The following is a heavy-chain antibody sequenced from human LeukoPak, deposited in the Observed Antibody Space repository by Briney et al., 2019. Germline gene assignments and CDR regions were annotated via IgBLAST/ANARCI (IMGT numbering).Heavy chain of an antibody. Sequence: AASVKVSCRASGFTFSGYYMHWVRQAPGKGLEWMAWISPNSGGTNYVQKFQGRVTVTRDTSISTDYMEISGLTSDDTALYYCAREPSGSGGYDYWGQGTLVTVSS. CDR1: GFTFSGYY. V-gene: IGHV1-2*02. D-gene: IGHD3-10*01. CDR3: AREPSGSGGYDY. CDR2: ISPNSGGT. J-gene: IGHJ4*02.